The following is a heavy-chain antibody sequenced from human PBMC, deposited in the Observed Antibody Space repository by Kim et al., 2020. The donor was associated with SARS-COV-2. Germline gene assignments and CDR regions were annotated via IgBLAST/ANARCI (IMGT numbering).Heavy chain of an antibody. CDR2: IYYSGPT. CDR1: GGSISSGGYY. CDR3: ARAHRTIFGVVEYMDV. D-gene: IGHD3-3*01. J-gene: IGHJ6*02. Sequence: SETLSLTFTVSGGSISSGGYYWSWIRQHPGKGLEWIGYIYYSGPTYYNPSLKSRVTISVDTSKNQFSLKLSSVTAADTAVYYCARAHRTIFGVVEYMDVWGQGTTVTVSS. V-gene: IGHV4-31*03.